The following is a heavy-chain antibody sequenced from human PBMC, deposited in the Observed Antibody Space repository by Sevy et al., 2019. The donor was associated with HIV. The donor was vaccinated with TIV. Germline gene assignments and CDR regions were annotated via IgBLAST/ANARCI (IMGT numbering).Heavy chain of an antibody. J-gene: IGHJ4*02. Sequence: GGSLRLSCAASEFTFSRNGRHWVRQVPGKGLEWVALISYDGDSKNYADSVKGRFTISRDNSKNTVYLHMNSLRSEDTAVYYCAKESVSWYLDFWGQGTLVTVSS. V-gene: IGHV3-30*18. D-gene: IGHD6-13*01. CDR3: AKESVSWYLDF. CDR2: ISYDGDSK. CDR1: EFTFSRNG.